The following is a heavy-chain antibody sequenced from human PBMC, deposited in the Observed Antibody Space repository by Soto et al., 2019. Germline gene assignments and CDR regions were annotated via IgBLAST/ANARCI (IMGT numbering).Heavy chain of an antibody. J-gene: IGHJ3*02. CDR1: GFSFSSYA. D-gene: IGHD6-19*01. CDR3: AKSGSGWYHAFDN. V-gene: IGHV3-23*01. CDR2: ISGSGGST. Sequence: PGGALSLSCAASGFSFSSYAMSWVRQAPGKGLEWVSAISGSGGSTYYADSVKGRFTISRDNSKNTLYLQMNSLRAEDTAVYYCAKSGSGWYHAFDNWGQGTMVTVSS.